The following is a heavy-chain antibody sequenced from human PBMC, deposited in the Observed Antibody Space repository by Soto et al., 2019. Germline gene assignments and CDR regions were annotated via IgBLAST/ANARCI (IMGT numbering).Heavy chain of an antibody. CDR3: ARGGLYDSSGYYPAEYFQH. D-gene: IGHD3-22*01. Sequence: SETLSLTCTVSGGSISSYYWSWIRQPPGKGLEWIGYIYYSGSTNYNPSLKSRVTISVDTSKNQFSLKLSSVTAADTAVYYCARGGLYDSSGYYPAEYFQHWGQGTLVTVSS. J-gene: IGHJ1*01. CDR2: IYYSGST. V-gene: IGHV4-59*01. CDR1: GGSISSYY.